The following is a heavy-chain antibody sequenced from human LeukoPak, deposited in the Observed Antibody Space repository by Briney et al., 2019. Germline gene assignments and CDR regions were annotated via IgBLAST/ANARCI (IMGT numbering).Heavy chain of an antibody. J-gene: IGHJ4*02. CDR3: ARAAYGDESLFDY. V-gene: IGHV4-30-2*01. D-gene: IGHD4-17*01. CDR1: GGSISSGGYS. Sequence: SETLSLTCAVSGGSISSGGYSWSWIRQPPRKGLEWIGYIYHSGSTYYNPSLKSRVTISVDRSKNQFSLKLSSVTAADTAVYYCARAAYGDESLFDYWGQGTLVTVSS. CDR2: IYHSGST.